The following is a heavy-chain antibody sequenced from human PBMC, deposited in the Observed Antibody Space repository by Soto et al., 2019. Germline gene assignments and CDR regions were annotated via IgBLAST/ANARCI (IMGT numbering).Heavy chain of an antibody. J-gene: IGHJ4*02. CDR2: IYYSGST. CDR1: GDSISSTRW. Sequence: PSETLSLTCTVSGDSISSTRWWSWIRQPPGKGLEWIGYIYYSGSTYYNPSLRSRVTISVDTSKNQFSLKLSSVTAADTAVYYCASHYYDSSASYRADDYWGQGTLVTVSS. V-gene: IGHV4-30-4*01. D-gene: IGHD3-22*01. CDR3: ASHYYDSSASYRADDY.